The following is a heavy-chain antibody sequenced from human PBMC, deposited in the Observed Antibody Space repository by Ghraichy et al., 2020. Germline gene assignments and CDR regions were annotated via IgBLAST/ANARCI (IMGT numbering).Heavy chain of an antibody. V-gene: IGHV4-34*01. Sequence: SETLSLTCGVYGGSFSGYYWSWIRQPPGKGLEWIGEINHSGTTNYKLSLKSRVTISVDTSNNQFSLRLNSVTAADTAVYYCAGRARIPVAQYDFWYFDLWGRGTLVTVSS. CDR3: AGRARIPVAQYDFWYFDL. D-gene: IGHD6-19*01. J-gene: IGHJ2*01. CDR2: INHSGTT. CDR1: GGSFSGYY.